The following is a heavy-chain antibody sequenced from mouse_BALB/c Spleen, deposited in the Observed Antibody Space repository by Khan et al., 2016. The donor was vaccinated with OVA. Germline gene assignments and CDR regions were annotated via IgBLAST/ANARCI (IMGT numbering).Heavy chain of an antibody. J-gene: IGHJ2*01. CDR2: IWAGGST. V-gene: IGHV2-9*02. D-gene: IGHD2-1*01. CDR1: GFSLTSYG. CDR3: AREVYYGNLYYCDY. Sequence: VQLQESGPGLVAPSQSLSITCTVSGFSLTSYGVHWVRQPPGKGLEWLGTIWAGGSTNYNSALMSRLSIIKDNSKSQVFLKMNSLQTDDTAIYYCAREVYYGNLYYCDYWGQGTTLTVSS.